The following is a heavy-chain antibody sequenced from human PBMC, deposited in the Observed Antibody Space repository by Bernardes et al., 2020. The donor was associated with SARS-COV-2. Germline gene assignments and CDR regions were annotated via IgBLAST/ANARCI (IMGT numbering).Heavy chain of an antibody. CDR1: GGSISSGSYY. V-gene: IGHV4-61*02. J-gene: IGHJ6*02. Sequence: SETLSLTRTVSGGSISSGSYYWSWIRQPAGKGLEWIGRIYTSGSTNYNPSLKSRVTISVDTSKNQFSLKLSSVTAADTAVYYCARDSWDITIFGVVTHYGMDVWGQGTTVTVSS. CDR2: IYTSGST. D-gene: IGHD3-3*01. CDR3: ARDSWDITIFGVVTHYGMDV.